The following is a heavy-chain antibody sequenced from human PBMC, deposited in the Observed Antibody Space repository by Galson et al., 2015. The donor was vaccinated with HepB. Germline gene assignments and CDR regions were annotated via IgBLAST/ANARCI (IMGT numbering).Heavy chain of an antibody. CDR1: GFTFSDYH. V-gene: IGHV3-11*01. D-gene: IGHD1-26*01. Sequence: SLRLSCAASGFTFSDYHMSWIRQAPGKGLEWVSYISSTGSTIYYADSVKGRFTISRDNAKNSLYLQMNSLRAEDTAVYYCAREAAIVGAPGWFFDYWGQGTLVTVSS. J-gene: IGHJ4*02. CDR3: AREAAIVGAPGWFFDY. CDR2: ISSTGSTI.